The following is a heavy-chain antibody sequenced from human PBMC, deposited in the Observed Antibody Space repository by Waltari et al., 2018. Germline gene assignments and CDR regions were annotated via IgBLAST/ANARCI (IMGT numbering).Heavy chain of an antibody. V-gene: IGHV4-31*03. CDR1: GGSISSGGYY. Sequence: QVQLQESGPGLVKPSQTLSLTCPVSGGSISSGGYYWSWIRQHPGKGLEWIGYIYSSGSTYYNPSLKSRVTISVDTSKNQFSLKLSSVTAADTAVYYCASIAAAGTGYYYYYMDVWGKGTTVTVSS. J-gene: IGHJ6*03. CDR2: IYSSGST. D-gene: IGHD6-13*01. CDR3: ASIAAAGTGYYYYYMDV.